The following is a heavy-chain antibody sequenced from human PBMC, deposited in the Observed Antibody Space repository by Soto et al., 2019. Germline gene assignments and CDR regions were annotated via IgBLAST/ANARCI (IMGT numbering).Heavy chain of an antibody. D-gene: IGHD2-21*02. Sequence: QVQLVQSGADVKKPGSSVKVSCKASGGTFSSTALSWVRQAPGQGLEWMGGIIPKFKLANYAQRFQGRATFTADESTSTAYMELSSLRSEDTAVYYCATRAVTAFYFDYWGQRTLVTVSS. CDR1: GGTFSSTA. CDR2: IIPKFKLA. CDR3: ATRAVTAFYFDY. J-gene: IGHJ4*02. V-gene: IGHV1-69*12.